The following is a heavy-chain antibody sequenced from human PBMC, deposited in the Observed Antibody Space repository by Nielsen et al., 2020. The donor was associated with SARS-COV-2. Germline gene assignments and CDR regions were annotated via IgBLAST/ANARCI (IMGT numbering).Heavy chain of an antibody. V-gene: IGHV2-5*02. CDR2: IYWDDDK. Sequence: SGPTLVKPTQTLTLTCSFSGFSLTTNGVGVGWIRQPSGKALEWLALIYWDDDKRYSPALKSRLTITKDISKNQVVLRMTNMDPVDTATYYCARIQTPVTTITWWYFDVWGRGTLVAVSS. J-gene: IGHJ2*01. CDR3: ARIQTPVTTITWWYFDV. D-gene: IGHD4-17*01. CDR1: GFSLTTNGVG.